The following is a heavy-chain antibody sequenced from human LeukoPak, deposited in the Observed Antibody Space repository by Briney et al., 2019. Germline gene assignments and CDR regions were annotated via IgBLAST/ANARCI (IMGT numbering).Heavy chain of an antibody. V-gene: IGHV1-2*02. D-gene: IGHD3-3*01. CDR3: ARDPYDFWSGYHEYFDY. CDR1: GYTFTGYY. Sequence: GASVKVSCKASGYTFTGYYMHWVRQAPGRGLEWMGGINPKSGGTNYAKKFQGRVTMTRDTSISTAYMELSRLKSDDTAAYYSARDPYDFWSGYHEYFDYWGQGPLVTVTS. J-gene: IGHJ4*02. CDR2: INPKSGGT.